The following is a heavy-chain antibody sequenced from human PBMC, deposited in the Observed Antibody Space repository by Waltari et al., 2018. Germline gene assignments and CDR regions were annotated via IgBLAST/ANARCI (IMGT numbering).Heavy chain of an antibody. J-gene: IGHJ4*02. CDR1: GAPIRMGAYY. V-gene: IGHV4-30-4*08. CDR3: ARVWQYYFDY. CDR2: SYYSGST. D-gene: IGHD2-21*01. Sequence: HVQLQESGPGLVKPSQTLSLTCTVPGAPIRMGAYYCSWIRQPPVKGLEWIGYSYYSGSTYYNPSLKSRVTISVDTSKNQFSLKLSSVTAADTAVYYCARVWQYYFDYWGQGTLVTVSS.